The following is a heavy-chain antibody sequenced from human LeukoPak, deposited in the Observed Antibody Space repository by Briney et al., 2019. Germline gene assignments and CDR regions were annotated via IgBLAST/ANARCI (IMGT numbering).Heavy chain of an antibody. V-gene: IGHV3-64*01. CDR3: ARDQFSGAEMATLDY. J-gene: IGHJ4*02. CDR2: INGNGDYT. CDR1: GFVFSTYA. Sequence: GGSLRLSCAASGFVFSTYAIHWVRHVPGKGLEYVSGINGNGDYTDYANSVKGRFTISRDNFKNTVYLQMGSLRAEDMAVYYCARDQFSGAEMATLDYWGQGTLVTVSS. D-gene: IGHD5-24*01.